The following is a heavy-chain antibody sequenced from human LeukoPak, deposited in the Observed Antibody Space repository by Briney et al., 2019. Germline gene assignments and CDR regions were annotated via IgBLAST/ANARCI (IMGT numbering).Heavy chain of an antibody. CDR1: GFTFSNYW. Sequence: GGSLRLSCAASGFTFSNYWTTWVRQAPGKGLEWVAHINQDGSKEYYMDSVKARFTISRDNAKNSLSLQMNSLRAEDTAVYYCVRDGGVSGYDLLDYWGQGTLVTVSS. J-gene: IGHJ4*02. D-gene: IGHD5-12*01. CDR3: VRDGGVSGYDLLDY. CDR2: INQDGSKE. V-gene: IGHV3-7*01.